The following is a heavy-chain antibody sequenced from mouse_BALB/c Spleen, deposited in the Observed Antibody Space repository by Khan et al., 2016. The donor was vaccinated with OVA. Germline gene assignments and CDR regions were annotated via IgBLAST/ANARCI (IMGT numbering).Heavy chain of an antibody. CDR3: TREGATYYRDSRGTIKY. CDR1: GYTFTTAG. D-gene: IGHD2-12*01. Sequence: QIQLVQSGPELKKPGETVRISCKASGYTFTTAGIQWVQQMLGKGLKWIGWINTHSGVPKYAEDFKGRFAFSLEISVNTAYLQITNIKSEDTATYFSTREGATYYRDSRGTIKYWGQGTSVTVSS. CDR2: INTHSGVP. V-gene: IGHV9-4*02. J-gene: IGHJ4*01.